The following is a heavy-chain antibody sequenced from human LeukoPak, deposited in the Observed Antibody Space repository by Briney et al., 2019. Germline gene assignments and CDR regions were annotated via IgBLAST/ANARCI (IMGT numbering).Heavy chain of an antibody. Sequence: ASVEVSCKASGYTFTSYGISLVRQAPGQGLEWMGWISAYNGNTNYAQKLQGRVTMTTDTSTSTAYMELRSLRSDDTAVYYCARISHCSGGSCYYFDYWGQGTLVTVSS. V-gene: IGHV1-18*01. D-gene: IGHD2-15*01. CDR3: ARISHCSGGSCYYFDY. CDR1: GYTFTSYG. J-gene: IGHJ4*02. CDR2: ISAYNGNT.